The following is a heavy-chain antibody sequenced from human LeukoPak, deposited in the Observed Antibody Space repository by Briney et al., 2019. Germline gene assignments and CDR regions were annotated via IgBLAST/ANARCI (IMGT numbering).Heavy chain of an antibody. Sequence: GGSLRLSCAASWFTVSSNYMSWVRQAPGKGLEWVSVIYSDGTTYYADSMKGRLTISRDNSKNTLYLQMSTLRAEDTAVYYCTRQNGYNNNGDWFDPWGQGTLVTVSS. CDR1: WFTVSSNY. D-gene: IGHD3-10*01. CDR3: TRQNGYNNNGDWFDP. CDR2: IYSDGTT. V-gene: IGHV3-53*01. J-gene: IGHJ5*02.